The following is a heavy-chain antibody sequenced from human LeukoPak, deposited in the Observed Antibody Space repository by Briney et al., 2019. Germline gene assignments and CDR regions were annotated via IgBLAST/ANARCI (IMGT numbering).Heavy chain of an antibody. V-gene: IGHV5-51*01. J-gene: IGHJ5*02. CDR2: IYPGDSTI. D-gene: IGHD2-2*01. Sequence: GESLKISCKTSGYIFTNYWIGWARQMPGKGLEWMAVIYPGDSTIRYHPSFQGQVTISADKSISTAYLQRSSLKASDPALYYFACRRLTSNRLEPWGQGDLATVSS. CDR3: ACRRLTSNRLEP. CDR1: GYIFTNYW.